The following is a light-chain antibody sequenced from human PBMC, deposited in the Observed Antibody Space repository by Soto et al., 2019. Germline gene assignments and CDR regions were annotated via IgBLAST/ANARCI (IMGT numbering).Light chain of an antibody. CDR1: NIESKS. V-gene: IGLV3-21*02. Sequence: SYELTQPPWVSVATGQTARVTCGGNNIESKSVHWYQQRPGQAPVLVIYVDSDRPSGIPDRFSASTSGNTAALTISRVEAGDEADYYCQVWDTISDHYVFGSGTKVTVL. CDR3: QVWDTISDHYV. J-gene: IGLJ1*01. CDR2: VDS.